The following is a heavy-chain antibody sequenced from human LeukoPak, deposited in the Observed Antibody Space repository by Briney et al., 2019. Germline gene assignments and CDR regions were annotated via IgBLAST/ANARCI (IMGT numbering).Heavy chain of an antibody. D-gene: IGHD5-18*01. CDR2: IYTSGST. CDR1: GGSISSGSYY. CDR3: ARDVDTAISDY. Sequence: SETLSLTCTVSGGSISSGSYYWSWIRQPAGKGLEWIGRIYTSGSTNCNPSLKSRVTIKIHTSKNQFSLKPSSVTAADTAVYYCARDVDTAISDYWGQGTLVTVSS. V-gene: IGHV4-61*02. J-gene: IGHJ4*02.